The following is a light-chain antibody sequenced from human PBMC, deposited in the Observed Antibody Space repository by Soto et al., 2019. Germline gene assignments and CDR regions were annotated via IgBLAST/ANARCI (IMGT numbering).Light chain of an antibody. CDR1: QGISNY. Sequence: AIRMTQSPSSFSASTGDRVTITCRASQGISNYLTWYQQKPEKAPNILIYAASSLQNWVPSRFSDKGSGTDVTPTITCLQSEDFATYYCKQYYSYHPTFGPGIKVDIK. V-gene: IGKV1-8*01. J-gene: IGKJ3*01. CDR3: KQYYSYHPT. CDR2: AAS.